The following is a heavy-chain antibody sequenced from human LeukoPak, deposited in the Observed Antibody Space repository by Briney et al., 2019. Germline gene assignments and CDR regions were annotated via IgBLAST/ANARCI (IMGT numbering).Heavy chain of an antibody. CDR2: MNPNSGNT. J-gene: IGHJ6*02. CDR3: ARDHLQYYYYYYGMDV. Sequence: ASVKVSCKASGYTFTSYDINWVRQAPGQGLEWMGWMNPNSGNTGYAQKFQGRVTMTRNTSISTAYMELSSLRSEDTAVYYCARDHLQYYYYYYGMDVWGQGTTVTVSS. D-gene: IGHD1-14*01. CDR1: GYTFTSYD. V-gene: IGHV1-8*01.